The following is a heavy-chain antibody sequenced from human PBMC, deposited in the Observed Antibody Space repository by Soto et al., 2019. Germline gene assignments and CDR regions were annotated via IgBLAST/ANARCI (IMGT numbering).Heavy chain of an antibody. Sequence: SLRLSCAASGFSFSNYGMHWVRQAPGKGLEWVADISKNRNKIYYVDSVKGRFTISRDNAKNSLYLQMNSLRAEDTAVYYCARPAEDWYFDLWGRGTLVTVSS. CDR1: GFSFSNYG. V-gene: IGHV3-30*03. CDR3: ARPAEDWYFDL. J-gene: IGHJ2*01. CDR2: ISKNRNKI.